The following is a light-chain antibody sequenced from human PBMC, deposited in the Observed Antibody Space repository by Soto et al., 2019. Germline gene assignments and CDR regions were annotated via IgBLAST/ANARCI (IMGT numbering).Light chain of an antibody. V-gene: IGKV1-27*01. CDR1: QGINNY. CDR3: QKYSSVPV. CDR2: AAS. J-gene: IGKJ3*01. Sequence: DIPMTQSPSSLSASVGDRVTITCRASQGINNYVAWYQQKPGKPPKLLIYAASTLQSGAPSRFSGSGSGTDFTLTINSLQPEDVATYSCQKYSSVPVFGPGTKVDIK.